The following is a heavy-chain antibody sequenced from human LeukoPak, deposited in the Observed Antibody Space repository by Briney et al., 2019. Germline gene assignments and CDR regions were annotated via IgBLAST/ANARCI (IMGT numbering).Heavy chain of an antibody. CDR3: ARGLGYEFDL. D-gene: IGHD1-1*01. CDR2: INHSGST. V-gene: IGHV4-34*01. Sequence: SETLSLTCTVYGGSFSGYYWSWIRQPPGKGLEWIGEINHSGSTNYNPSLKSRVTISVDTSKNQFSLKLSSVTAADTAVYYCARGLGYEFDLWGRGTLVTVSS. CDR1: GGSFSGYY. J-gene: IGHJ2*01.